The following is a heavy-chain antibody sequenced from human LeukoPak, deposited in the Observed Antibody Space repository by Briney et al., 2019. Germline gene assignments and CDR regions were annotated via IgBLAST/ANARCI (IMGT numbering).Heavy chain of an antibody. J-gene: IGHJ4*02. CDR2: ISRNGGST. D-gene: IGHD5-18*01. Sequence: GGSLRLSCAASGFTFSSYAMHWVRQAPGKGLEYVSAISRNGGSTYYANSVKGRFTISRDNSKNTLYLQMGSLRAEDMAVYYCARETGYSYEYYFDYWGQGTLVTVSS. V-gene: IGHV3-64*01. CDR1: GFTFSSYA. CDR3: ARETGYSYEYYFDY.